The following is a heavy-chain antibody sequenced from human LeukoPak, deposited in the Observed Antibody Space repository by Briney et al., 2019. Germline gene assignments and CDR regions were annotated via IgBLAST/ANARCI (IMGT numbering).Heavy chain of an antibody. CDR3: ARGWGMFDY. Sequence: GGSLGLSCAASGVSVSNDYISWVRQAPGKGLEWVSVIYSGGNTYYADSVKGRFTISRDNSKNTVYLQMNTVRAEDTAVYYCARGWGMFDYWGQGTLVTVSS. J-gene: IGHJ4*02. CDR1: GVSVSNDY. D-gene: IGHD7-27*01. V-gene: IGHV3-53*01. CDR2: IYSGGNT.